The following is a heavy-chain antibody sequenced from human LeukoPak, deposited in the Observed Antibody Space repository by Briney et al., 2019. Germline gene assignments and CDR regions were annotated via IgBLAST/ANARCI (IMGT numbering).Heavy chain of an antibody. D-gene: IGHD6-19*01. CDR1: VGSISSGTYY. Sequence: SQTLSLTCTVSVGSISSGTYYWSWIRQPAGKGLEWIGRISTSGNTNYNPSLKSRVTIAVDTSKNQFSLNLSSVTAADTAVYYCARGAAVAFDYWGQGTLVTVSS. CDR2: ISTSGNT. CDR3: ARGAAVAFDY. J-gene: IGHJ4*02. V-gene: IGHV4-61*02.